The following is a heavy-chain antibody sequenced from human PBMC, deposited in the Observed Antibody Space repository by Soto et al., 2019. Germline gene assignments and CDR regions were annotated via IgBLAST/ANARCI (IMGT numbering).Heavy chain of an antibody. D-gene: IGHD3-22*01. V-gene: IGHV4-59*01. CDR3: ARESNTMIVPEGAFDI. Sequence: QVQLQESGPGLVKPSETLSLTCTVSGGSISSYYWSWIRQPPGKGLEWIGYIYYSGSTNYNPSLKSRVTISVDTSKNQFSLKLSSVTAAYTAVYYCARESNTMIVPEGAFDIWGQGTMVTVSS. CDR2: IYYSGST. J-gene: IGHJ3*02. CDR1: GGSISSYY.